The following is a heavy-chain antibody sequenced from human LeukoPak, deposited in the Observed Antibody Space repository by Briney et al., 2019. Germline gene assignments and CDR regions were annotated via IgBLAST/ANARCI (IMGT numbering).Heavy chain of an antibody. D-gene: IGHD6-19*01. J-gene: IGHJ5*02. V-gene: IGHV5-51*01. CDR1: GYSFTSCW. CDR3: ARKRIEEQWVYNWFDP. Sequence: GESLKISCKGSGYSFTSCWIGWVRQMPGKGLEWMGISYPGDSDTRYSPSFQGQVTISADKSIGTAYLQGSSLNASDTAMYYCARKRIEEQWVYNWFDPCGQGTLVTVSS. CDR2: SYPGDSDT.